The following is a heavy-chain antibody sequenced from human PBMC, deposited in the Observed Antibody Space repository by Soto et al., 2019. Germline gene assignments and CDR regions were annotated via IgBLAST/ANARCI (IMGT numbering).Heavy chain of an antibody. Sequence: ASVKVSCKASGYTCTGDYIHWVRQAPLQGLECMGCVNPNSGGKGSAQSFQGRVTMTRDTSINSLYMELSRLRSDDTATYYCARGNSGDDDEFDYWGQGTPVTVSS. J-gene: IGHJ4*02. CDR2: VNPNSGGK. V-gene: IGHV1-2*02. CDR3: ARGNSGDDDEFDY. CDR1: GYTCTGDY. D-gene: IGHD5-12*01.